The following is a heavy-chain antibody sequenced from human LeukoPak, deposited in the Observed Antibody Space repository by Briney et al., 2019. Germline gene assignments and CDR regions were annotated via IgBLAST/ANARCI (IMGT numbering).Heavy chain of an antibody. CDR1: GVTISSGDYY. V-gene: IGHV4-39*01. J-gene: IGHJ6*02. D-gene: IGHD3-10*02. CDR3: ARHVPADFYYYGTDV. Sequence: SQTLSLTCTVSGVTISSGDYYWGWLRPPPGKGLESIGSIYYSGSTYYNPSLKSRVTISVDTSKNQFSLKLSSVTAADTAVYYCARHVPADFYYYGTDVWGQGTTVTVSS. CDR2: IYYSGST.